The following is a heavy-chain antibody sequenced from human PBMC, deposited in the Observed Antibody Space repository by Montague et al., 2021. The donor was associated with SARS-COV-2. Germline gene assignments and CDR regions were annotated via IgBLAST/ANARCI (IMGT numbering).Heavy chain of an antibody. CDR3: ARVRITMIVVVDAFDI. Sequence: TLSLTCTVSGGSISSGSYYWSWIRQHPEKGLEWIGYIYYSGNTYYNPSLKSRVTISVDTSKNQFSLKLSSVTAADTAVYYCARVRITMIVVVDAFDIWGQGTMVTVSS. V-gene: IGHV4-31*03. D-gene: IGHD3-22*01. CDR1: GGSISSGSYY. J-gene: IGHJ3*02. CDR2: IYYSGNT.